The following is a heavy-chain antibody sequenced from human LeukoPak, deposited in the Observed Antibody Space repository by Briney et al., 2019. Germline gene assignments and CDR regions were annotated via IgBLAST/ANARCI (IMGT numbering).Heavy chain of an antibody. Sequence: GASGNVCCKASGYTFTGYYMDWVRQAPGQGLEWRGWINPNSVGTNYAQKFQGRVTMTRDTSISTAYMELSRLRSDDTAVYYCTRIPIPYYDFWSGYEDVWGKGTTVTVSS. CDR1: GYTFTGYY. V-gene: IGHV1-2*02. D-gene: IGHD3-3*01. CDR2: INPNSVGT. CDR3: TRIPIPYYDFWSGYEDV. J-gene: IGHJ6*04.